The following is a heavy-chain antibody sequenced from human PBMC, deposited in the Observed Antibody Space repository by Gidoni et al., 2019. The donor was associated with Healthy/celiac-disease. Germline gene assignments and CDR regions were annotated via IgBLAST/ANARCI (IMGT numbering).Heavy chain of an antibody. Sequence: QVQLVESGGGVVQPGRSLRLPCAASGFTFSSYGMHWVRQAPGKGLGWVAVIWYDGSNKYYADSVKGRFTISRDNSKNTLYLQMNSLRAEDTAVYYCARDRYSYGSGPSYFDYWGQGTLVTVSS. CDR2: IWYDGSNK. V-gene: IGHV3-33*08. CDR1: GFTFSSYG. CDR3: ARDRYSYGSGPSYFDY. D-gene: IGHD3-10*01. J-gene: IGHJ4*02.